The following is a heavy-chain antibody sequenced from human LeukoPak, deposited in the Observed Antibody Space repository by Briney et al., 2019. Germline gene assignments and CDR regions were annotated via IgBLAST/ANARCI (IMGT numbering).Heavy chain of an antibody. D-gene: IGHD2-2*02. CDR2: IYTSGST. V-gene: IGHV4-61*02. CDR3: ARGVYCSSTSCYTPGWFDP. J-gene: IGHJ5*02. Sequence: PSETLSLTCTVSGGSISSSSYYWSWIRQPAGKGLEWIGRIYTSGSTNYNPSLKSRVTISVDTSKSQFSLKLSSVTAADTAVYFCARGVYCSSTSCYTPGWFDPWGQGTLVTVSS. CDR1: GGSISSSSYY.